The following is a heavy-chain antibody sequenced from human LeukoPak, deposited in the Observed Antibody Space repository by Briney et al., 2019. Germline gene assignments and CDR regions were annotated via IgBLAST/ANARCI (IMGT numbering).Heavy chain of an antibody. Sequence: GGSLRLSCAASGFTFSDHYMDWVRQAPGKGLEWVGRSRNKARGYTTGYAASVKGRFTISRDDSKNSVFLQMNSLKNEDTAVYYCSRAWAAGKHYVGYWGQGTLVTVSS. J-gene: IGHJ4*02. CDR1: GFTFSDHY. V-gene: IGHV3-72*01. CDR2: SRNKARGYTT. CDR3: SRAWAAGKHYVGY. D-gene: IGHD2-15*01.